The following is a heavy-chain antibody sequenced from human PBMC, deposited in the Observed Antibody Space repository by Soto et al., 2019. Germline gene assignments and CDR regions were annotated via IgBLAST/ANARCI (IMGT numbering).Heavy chain of an antibody. Sequence: QVQLVQSGAEVKKPGASVTVSCKASGYRFSDYYLHWVRQAPGQGPEWMGWMNPNSGDTKYAQKFKGRVTMTGDTSVRTAFMELNWLKSDDTAVYYCARESGGATATLDYYYFYMDVWGIGTTVTVS. CDR3: ARESGGATATLDYYYFYMDV. CDR2: MNPNSGDT. V-gene: IGHV1-2*02. J-gene: IGHJ6*03. CDR1: GYRFSDYY. D-gene: IGHD5-12*01.